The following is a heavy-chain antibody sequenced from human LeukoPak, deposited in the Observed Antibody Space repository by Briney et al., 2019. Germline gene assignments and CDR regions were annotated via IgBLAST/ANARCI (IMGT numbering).Heavy chain of an antibody. D-gene: IGHD5-12*01. J-gene: IGHJ2*01. Sequence: GGSLRLSCAASGFTFSSYAMSWVRQAPGKGLQWVSAISGSGGSTYYADSVKGRFTISRDNSKNTLYLQMNSLRAEDTAVYYCAKRGGYDPYWYFDLWGRGTLVTVSS. CDR1: GFTFSSYA. CDR2: ISGSGGST. CDR3: AKRGGYDPYWYFDL. V-gene: IGHV3-23*01.